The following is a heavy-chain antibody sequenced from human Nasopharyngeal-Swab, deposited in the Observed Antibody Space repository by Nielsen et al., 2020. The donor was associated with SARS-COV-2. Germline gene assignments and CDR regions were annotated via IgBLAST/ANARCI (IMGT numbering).Heavy chain of an antibody. V-gene: IGHV3-48*02. J-gene: IGHJ4*02. CDR3: ARRYGDYEGSFEY. D-gene: IGHD4-17*01. CDR1: GFTFSSYA. CDR2: ISTSSSTI. Sequence: GESLKISCAASGFTFSSYAMHWVRQAPGKGLEWVSYISTSSSTIYYADSVKGRFTISRDNARNSLYLQMNSLRDEDTAVYYCARRYGDYEGSFEYWGQGTLVTVSS.